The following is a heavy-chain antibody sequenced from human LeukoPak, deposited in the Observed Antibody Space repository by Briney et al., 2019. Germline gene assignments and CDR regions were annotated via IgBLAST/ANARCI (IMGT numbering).Heavy chain of an antibody. CDR2: ISGSGDNT. D-gene: IGHD3-3*01. V-gene: IGHV3-23*01. CDR1: GFTFYTYA. Sequence: GGSLRLSCAASGFTFYTYAMTWVRQAPGKGLEWVSSISGSGDNTYYADSVKGRFTVSRDNSKNTLYLQMNSLRAEDTAVYYCAKFYYDFWSGYYGPPDYWGQGTLVTVSS. J-gene: IGHJ4*02. CDR3: AKFYYDFWSGYYGPPDY.